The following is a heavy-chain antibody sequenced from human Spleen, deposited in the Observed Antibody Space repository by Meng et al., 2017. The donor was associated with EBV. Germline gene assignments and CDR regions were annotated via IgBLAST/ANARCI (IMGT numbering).Heavy chain of an antibody. V-gene: IGHV4-38-2*02. CDR1: GDSISSFYY. CDR2: IYYSGNT. CDR3: ARGPIAAAGT. J-gene: IGHJ4*02. Sequence: QVQLRESGPGQVKPSETLSLTCTVSGDSISSFYYWGWIRQPPGRGLEWIGTIYYSGNTYYTPSLKSRVTISVDTSKNQFSLKVSSVTAADTAVYYCARGPIAAAGTWGQGTLVTVSS. D-gene: IGHD6-13*01.